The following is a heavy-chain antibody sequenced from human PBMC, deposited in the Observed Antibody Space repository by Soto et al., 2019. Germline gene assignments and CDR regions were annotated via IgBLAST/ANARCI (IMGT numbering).Heavy chain of an antibody. D-gene: IGHD4-17*01. V-gene: IGHV3-15*01. CDR1: GFTFSHAW. Sequence: GSLRLSCSASGFTFSHAWMSWVRQAPGRGLEWVGRIKSKTDGGTTDYAAPVKGRFTISRDDSKNTLYLQMNSLKTEDTAVYYCTSYDGDDLYSYYGMDVWGQGTTVT. CDR2: IKSKTDGGTT. CDR3: TSYDGDDLYSYYGMDV. J-gene: IGHJ6*02.